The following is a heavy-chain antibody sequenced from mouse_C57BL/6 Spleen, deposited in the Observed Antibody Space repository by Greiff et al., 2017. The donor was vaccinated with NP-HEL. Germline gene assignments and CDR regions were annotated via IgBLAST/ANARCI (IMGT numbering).Heavy chain of an antibody. V-gene: IGHV1-55*01. J-gene: IGHJ4*01. Sequence: VQLQQPGAELVKPGASVKMSCKASGYTFTSYWITWVKQRPGQGLEWIGDISPGSGSTNYNEKFKSKATLTVDTSSSTAYMQLSSLTSEDSAVYYCARWGNSYYAMDYWGQGTSVTVSS. CDR1: GYTFTSYW. D-gene: IGHD2-1*01. CDR3: ARWGNSYYAMDY. CDR2: ISPGSGST.